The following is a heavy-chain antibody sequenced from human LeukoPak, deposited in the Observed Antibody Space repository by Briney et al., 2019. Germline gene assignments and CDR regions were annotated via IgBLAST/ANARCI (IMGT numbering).Heavy chain of an antibody. V-gene: IGHV1-3*01. J-gene: IGHJ5*02. CDR3: ARDGGWELLPGWFDP. D-gene: IGHD1-26*01. CDR2: INAGNGNT. CDR1: GYTFTSYA. Sequence: ASVKVSCKASGYTFTSYAMHWVRQAPGQRLKWMGWINAGNGNTKYSQKFQGRVTITRDTSASTAYMELSSLRSEDTAVYYCARDGGWELLPGWFDPWGQGTLVTVSS.